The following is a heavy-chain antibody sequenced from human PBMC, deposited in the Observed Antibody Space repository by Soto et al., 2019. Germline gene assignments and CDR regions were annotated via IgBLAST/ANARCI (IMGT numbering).Heavy chain of an antibody. J-gene: IGHJ6*02. D-gene: IGHD3-3*01. CDR2: ISYDGSSK. V-gene: IGHV3-30*18. Sequence: GGSLRLSCAASGFTFSSYGMHWVRQAPGKGLEWVAVISYDGSSKYYADSVKGRFTISRDNSKNTLYLQMNSLRAEDTAVYYCAKSDFWSGYYPQVYYYGMDVWGQGTTVTVSS. CDR1: GFTFSSYG. CDR3: AKSDFWSGYYPQVYYYGMDV.